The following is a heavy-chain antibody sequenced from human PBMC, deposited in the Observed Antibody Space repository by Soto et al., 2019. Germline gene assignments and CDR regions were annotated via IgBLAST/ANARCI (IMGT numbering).Heavy chain of an antibody. CDR1: DFTFSGFA. Sequence: EVQLLESGGGSVQPGGSLRLSCAASDFTFSGFAMNWVRQPPGKGLEWVSSVDYTGSYTFYAASVKGRFTISRDNSKNMVYLELNSLRAEDTAVYYCAKRSGGFSEFDYWGQGTLVIVSS. CDR2: VDYTGSYT. D-gene: IGHD5-12*01. V-gene: IGHV3-23*01. CDR3: AKRSGGFSEFDY. J-gene: IGHJ4*02.